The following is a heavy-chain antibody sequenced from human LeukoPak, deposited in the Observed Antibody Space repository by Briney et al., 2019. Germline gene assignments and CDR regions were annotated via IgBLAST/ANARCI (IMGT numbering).Heavy chain of an antibody. CDR2: IYYSGST. J-gene: IGHJ6*02. V-gene: IGHV4-59*08. CDR3: ARSLGKDYYYYGMDV. CDR1: GGSFTTYY. Sequence: SETLSLTCTVTGGSFTTYYWSWIRQPPGKGLEWIGYIYYSGSTNYNPSLKSRVTISVDTSKNQFSLKLSSVTAADTAVYYCARSLGKDYYYYGMDVWGQGTTVTVSS.